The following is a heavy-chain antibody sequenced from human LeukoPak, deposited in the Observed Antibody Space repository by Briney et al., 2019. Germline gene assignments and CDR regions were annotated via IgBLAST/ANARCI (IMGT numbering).Heavy chain of an antibody. CDR1: GGSISSNSYY. Sequence: SETLSLTCIVSGGSISSNSYYWGWIRQPPGKGLEWIGSIYYSGSTYYNPSLKSRVTISVDTSKNQFSLKLSSVTAADTAVYYCARGAYDFWSGYYYPGYYYYMDVWGKGTTVTVSS. D-gene: IGHD3-3*01. J-gene: IGHJ6*03. CDR3: ARGAYDFWSGYYYPGYYYYMDV. CDR2: IYYSGST. V-gene: IGHV4-39*07.